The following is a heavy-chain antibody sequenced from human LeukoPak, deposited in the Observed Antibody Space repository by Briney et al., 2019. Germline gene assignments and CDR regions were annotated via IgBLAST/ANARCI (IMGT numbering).Heavy chain of an antibody. CDR1: GFTFSDFW. V-gene: IGHV3-74*01. Sequence: GGSLRLSCAASGFTFSDFWMHWVRQVPGKGLECLSQIRYDGNDPYYADSVKGRFTISRDNAKNTLFLQMNSLRAEDTAVYYCARAAGYYYGSGDYWGRGTLVTVSS. CDR2: IRYDGNDP. D-gene: IGHD3-10*01. CDR3: ARAAGYYYGSGDY. J-gene: IGHJ4*02.